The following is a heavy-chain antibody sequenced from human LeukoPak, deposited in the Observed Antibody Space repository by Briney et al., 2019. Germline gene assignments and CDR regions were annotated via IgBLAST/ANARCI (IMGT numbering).Heavy chain of an antibody. V-gene: IGHV3-48*01. CDR2: ISSSSSTI. J-gene: IGHJ4*02. CDR1: GFTFSSYS. CDR3: ARAGGLTYTFDY. Sequence: GGSLRLSRAAPGFTFSSYSMNSVRQAPRAGLGWGSYISSSSSTIYYADSVKGRSTIYRDNAKNSLYLQMNSLRAEDTAVYYCARAGGLTYTFDYWGQGTLVTVSS. D-gene: IGHD2-15*01.